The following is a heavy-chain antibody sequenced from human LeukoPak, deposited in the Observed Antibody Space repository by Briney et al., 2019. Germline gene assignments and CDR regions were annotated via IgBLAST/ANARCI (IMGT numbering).Heavy chain of an antibody. Sequence: SETLSLTCTVSGGSISSYYWSWIRQPPGKGLEWIGYIYYSGSTNYNPSLKSRVTISVDTSKNQFSLKLSSVTAADTAMYYCARDQGDGYNDYWGLGTLVTVSS. CDR3: ARDQGDGYNDY. J-gene: IGHJ4*02. D-gene: IGHD5-24*01. V-gene: IGHV4-59*01. CDR2: IYYSGST. CDR1: GGSISSYY.